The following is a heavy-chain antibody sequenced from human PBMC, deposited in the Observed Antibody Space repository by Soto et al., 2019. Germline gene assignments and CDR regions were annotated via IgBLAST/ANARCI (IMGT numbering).Heavy chain of an antibody. CDR1: EFSFSRYA. Sequence: EVQLLGSGGGLVQPGESLRLSCVASEFSFSRYAMTWVRQAAGKGLQWVAGLGPDGRNTFYGESVRGRFTISKDNSRNTLYLQMSSLRAEDTAVYFCVKQMTTWTDSFFDFWVQGIQFTVSS. V-gene: IGHV3-23*01. D-gene: IGHD4-17*01. CDR2: LGPDGRNT. CDR3: VKQMTTWTDSFFDF. J-gene: IGHJ4*02.